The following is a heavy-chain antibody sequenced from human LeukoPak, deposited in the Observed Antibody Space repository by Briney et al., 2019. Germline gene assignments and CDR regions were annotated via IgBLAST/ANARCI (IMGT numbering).Heavy chain of an antibody. J-gene: IGHJ4*02. D-gene: IGHD2-2*01. CDR1: GYTFTSYD. Sequence: GASVKVSCKASGYTFTSYDINWVRQATGQGLEWMGWMNPNGGNTGNAQKFQGRVTITRNTSISTAYMELSSLRSEDTAVYYCARGRSSSREPVLFPYWGQGTLVTVSS. CDR2: MNPNGGNT. CDR3: ARGRSSSREPVLFPY. V-gene: IGHV1-8*03.